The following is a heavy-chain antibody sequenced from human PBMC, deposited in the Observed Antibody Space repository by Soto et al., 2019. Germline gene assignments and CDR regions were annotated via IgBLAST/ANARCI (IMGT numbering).Heavy chain of an antibody. V-gene: IGHV3-30*18. CDR2: ISFDGSNK. CDR3: AKGSSSVYYYYYGMDV. D-gene: IGHD6-6*01. Sequence: QVQLVESGGGVVQPGRSLRLSCAASGFNFKSYGMHWVRQAPGKGLEWVAGISFDGSNKYYADSVKGRFTISRDNSKNTLYLQVNSLRPEDTAVYYCAKGSSSVYYYYYGMDVWGQGTTVTVSS. J-gene: IGHJ6*02. CDR1: GFNFKSYG.